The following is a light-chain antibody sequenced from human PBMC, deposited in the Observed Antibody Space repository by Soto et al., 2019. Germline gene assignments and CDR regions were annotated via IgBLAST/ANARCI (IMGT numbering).Light chain of an antibody. V-gene: IGKV3-15*01. J-gene: IGKJ2*01. CDR3: QQDNNWPT. CDR2: GAS. Sequence: EIVMTQSPATLSVSPGERATLSCRASQSVSSNLAWYQQKPGQAPRLLIYGASTRATGIPARFSGSGSGTEFTLTLSSLQSEYFAVYYCQQDNNWPTFGQGNKLESK. CDR1: QSVSSN.